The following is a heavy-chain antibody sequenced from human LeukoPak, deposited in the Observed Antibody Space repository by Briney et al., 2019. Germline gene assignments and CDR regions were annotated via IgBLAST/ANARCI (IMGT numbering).Heavy chain of an antibody. CDR2: ISGSGSST. V-gene: IGHV3-23*01. J-gene: IGHJ4*02. Sequence: GGSLRLSCAASGFTFSSYAMSWVRQAPGKGLEWVSAISGSGSSTYYADSVKGRFTISRDNSKNTLYLQMNSLRAEDTAVYYCAGTLGVVMESSFDYWGQGTLVTVSS. CDR3: AGTLGVVMESSFDY. D-gene: IGHD3-16*01. CDR1: GFTFSSYA.